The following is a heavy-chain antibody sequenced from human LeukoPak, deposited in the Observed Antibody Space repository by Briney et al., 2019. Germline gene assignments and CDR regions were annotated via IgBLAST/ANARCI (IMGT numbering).Heavy chain of an antibody. CDR3: GRGGRETTMFYYYYMDV. J-gene: IGHJ6*03. CDR1: GFPFSDYA. V-gene: IGHV3-23*01. CDR2: VSDSGSTT. Sequence: PGGSLRLSCPASGFPFSDYAMNWVRQAPGEGLEWVAGVSDSGSTTYSADSVKGRFTISRDGSKNTLYLHMNSLRVDDTAIYYCGRGGRETTMFYYYYMDVWGKGTTVIVSS. D-gene: IGHD1-1*01.